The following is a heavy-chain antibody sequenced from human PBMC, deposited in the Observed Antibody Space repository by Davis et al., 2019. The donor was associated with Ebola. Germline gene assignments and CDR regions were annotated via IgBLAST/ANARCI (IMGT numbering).Heavy chain of an antibody. Sequence: GESLKISCAASGFTFSDYWMSWVRQAPGKGIEWVALINPAGHETHYVDAVKGRFTISRDNAKNSLYLQMNSLRAEDTAVYYCARERWLQSTRLFFDYWGQGTLVTVSS. CDR3: ARERWLQSTRLFFDY. V-gene: IGHV3-7*01. D-gene: IGHD5-24*01. J-gene: IGHJ4*02. CDR1: GFTFSDYW. CDR2: INPAGHET.